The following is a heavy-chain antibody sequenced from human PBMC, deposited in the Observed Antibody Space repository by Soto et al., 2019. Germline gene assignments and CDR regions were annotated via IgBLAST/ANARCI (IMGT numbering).Heavy chain of an antibody. D-gene: IGHD3-16*01. CDR3: AQITPFQLKGYDFDY. CDR1: GFSLSTTTVG. CDR2: IYWDDDG. Sequence: QITLKESGPTLVKPTQTLTLTCTLSGFSLSTTTVGVGWIRQPPGKALEWLALIYWDDDGRYIPSLKNRLSSPKETAGGQVVLTMTDLGPVDTATYDCAQITPFQLKGYDFDYWGPGILVTVSS. J-gene: IGHJ4*02. V-gene: IGHV2-5*02.